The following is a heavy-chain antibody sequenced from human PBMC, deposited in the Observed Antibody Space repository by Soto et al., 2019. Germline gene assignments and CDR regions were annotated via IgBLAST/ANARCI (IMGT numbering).Heavy chain of an antibody. CDR1: GFTVSSYA. CDR2: ISGSGGST. Sequence: GGSLRLSCAASGFTVSSYAMSWVRQAPGKGLEWVSAISGSGGSTYYADSVKGRCTISRDNSKNTLYLQMNSLRVEDTAVYYCAKGPQQWLVPLSFDYWGQGTLVTVSS. J-gene: IGHJ4*02. V-gene: IGHV3-23*01. CDR3: AKGPQQWLVPLSFDY. D-gene: IGHD6-19*01.